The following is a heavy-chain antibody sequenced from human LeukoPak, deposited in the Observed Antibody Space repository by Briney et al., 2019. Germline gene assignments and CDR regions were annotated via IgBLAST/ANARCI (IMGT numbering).Heavy chain of an antibody. J-gene: IGHJ4*02. CDR1: GGTFSSYA. V-gene: IGHV1-69*05. D-gene: IGHD6-13*01. CDR3: ARGRAAGRSAGLDDY. Sequence: PVKVSCKASGGTFSSYAISWVRQAPGQGLEWMGRIIPTFGTANYAQKFQGRVTITTDESTSTAYMELSSLRSEDTAVYYCARGRAAGRSAGLDDYWGQGTLVTVSS. CDR2: IIPTFGTA.